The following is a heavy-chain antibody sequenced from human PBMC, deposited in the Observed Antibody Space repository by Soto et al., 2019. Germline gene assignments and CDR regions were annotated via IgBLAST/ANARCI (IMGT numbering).Heavy chain of an antibody. V-gene: IGHV1-69*13. CDR1: GGTFNNYP. D-gene: IGHD5-12*01. CDR2: SIPIYGTA. Sequence: GASVKVSCKASGGTFNNYPITWVRQAPGEGLEWMGGSIPIYGTANYAQKFKGRVTITVDESTSTAYMELSSLRSEDTAVYYCARGRGYSGDDHYYYFDMDVWGQGTTVTVYS. J-gene: IGHJ6*02. CDR3: ARGRGYSGDDHYYYFDMDV.